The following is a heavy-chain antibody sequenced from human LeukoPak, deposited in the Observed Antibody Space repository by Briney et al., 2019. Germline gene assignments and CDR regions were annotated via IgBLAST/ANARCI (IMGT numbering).Heavy chain of an antibody. Sequence: GGSLRLSCEASGFTFSSYGVHWVRQAPGKGLEWMAYIRYDGSNKYYADSVKGRFTISRDNSKNTLYLQMNSLRAEDTAVYYCARGGSYLSAFDIWGQGTMVTVSS. CDR2: IRYDGSNK. CDR1: GFTFSSYG. J-gene: IGHJ3*02. D-gene: IGHD1-26*01. CDR3: ARGGSYLSAFDI. V-gene: IGHV3-30*02.